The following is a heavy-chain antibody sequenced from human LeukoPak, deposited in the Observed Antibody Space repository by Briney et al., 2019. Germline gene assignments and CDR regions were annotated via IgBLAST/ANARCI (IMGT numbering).Heavy chain of an antibody. CDR2: IFHYGTT. Sequence: SETLSLTCAVSGGSISSTVWWSWVRQPPGKGLEWIGDIFHYGTTNYNPSLKSRLTMSVDTSTNQFSLKLNSVTAADTAVYYCAGWGVDYGGKFDYLDYWGQGMLVTVSS. CDR3: AGWGVDYGGKFDYLDY. V-gene: IGHV4-4*02. CDR1: GGSISSTVW. J-gene: IGHJ4*02. D-gene: IGHD4-23*01.